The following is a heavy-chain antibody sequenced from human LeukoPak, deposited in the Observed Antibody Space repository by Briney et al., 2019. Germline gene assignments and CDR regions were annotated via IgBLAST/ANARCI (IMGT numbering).Heavy chain of an antibody. CDR3: VRTYDENPLGWFDP. Sequence: GGSLRLSCAASGFTLSDHYMSWIRQPPGKGLYYVSAISINGGSTYYADSVRGRFTISRDNSKNTLYLQMSSLRPDDTAVYYCVRTYDENPLGWFDPWGQGTLVTVSS. J-gene: IGHJ5*02. CDR2: ISINGGST. CDR1: GFTLSDHY. D-gene: IGHD5-12*01. V-gene: IGHV3-64D*06.